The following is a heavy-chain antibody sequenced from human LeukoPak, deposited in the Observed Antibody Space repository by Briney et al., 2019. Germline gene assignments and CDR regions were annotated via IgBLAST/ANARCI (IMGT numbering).Heavy chain of an antibody. V-gene: IGHV1-18*01. CDR3: ARDGSYYDILTGSD. D-gene: IGHD3-9*01. CDR2: ISAYNGNT. Sequence: ASVKVSCKASGYTFTSYGISWVRQAPGQGLEWMGWISAYNGNTNYAQKLQGRVTVTTDTSTSTAYMELRSLRSDDTAVYYCARDGSYYDILTGSDWGQGTLVTVSS. J-gene: IGHJ4*02. CDR1: GYTFTSYG.